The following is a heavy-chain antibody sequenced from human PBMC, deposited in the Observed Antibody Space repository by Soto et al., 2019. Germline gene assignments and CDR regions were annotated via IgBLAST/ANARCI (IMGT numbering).Heavy chain of an antibody. Sequence: GASVKVSCKASGYTFTNYYMHWVRQAPGQGPEWMGIINPSGGSTSYAQKFQGRVTMTRDTSTSTVYMELSSLRLEDTAVYYCAREWPVTSDYWGQGTLVTVSS. CDR1: GYTFTNYY. V-gene: IGHV1-46*01. J-gene: IGHJ4*02. CDR3: AREWPVTSDY. CDR2: INPSGGST. D-gene: IGHD4-17*01.